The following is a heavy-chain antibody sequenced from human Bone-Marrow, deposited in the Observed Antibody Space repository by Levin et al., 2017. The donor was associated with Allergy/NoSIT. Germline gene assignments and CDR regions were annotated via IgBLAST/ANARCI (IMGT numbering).Heavy chain of an antibody. CDR3: ARAVDRGYPFDY. V-gene: IGHV4-59*12. J-gene: IGHJ4*02. Sequence: PSETLSLTCTVSGGPTMNYFWNWIRQPPGKGLEWIGYVHDIGTTSYNPPLKSRVSMSIDTSKNHFSLTLTSLTAADTAVYYCARAVDRGYPFDYWGQGTLVTVPS. CDR2: VHDIGTT. CDR1: GGPTMNYF. D-gene: IGHD3-16*02.